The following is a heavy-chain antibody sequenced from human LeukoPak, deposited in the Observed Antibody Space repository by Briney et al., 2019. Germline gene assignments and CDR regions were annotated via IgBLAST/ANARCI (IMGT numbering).Heavy chain of an antibody. V-gene: IGHV3-30*02. Sequence: GGSPRLSCAASGFTFSSYGMHWVRQAPGKGLEWVAFIRYDGSNEFYADSVKGRFTISRDNSKNTLYLQMNSLRAEDTAVYYCAKDLYGSGSYQIRLFDYWGQGTLVTVSS. J-gene: IGHJ4*02. D-gene: IGHD3-10*01. CDR3: AKDLYGSGSYQIRLFDY. CDR1: GFTFSSYG. CDR2: IRYDGSNE.